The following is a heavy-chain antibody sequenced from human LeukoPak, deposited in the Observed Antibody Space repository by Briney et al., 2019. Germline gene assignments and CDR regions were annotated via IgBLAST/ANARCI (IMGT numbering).Heavy chain of an antibody. D-gene: IGHD4-17*01. J-gene: IGHJ4*02. CDR1: GFTFSSYS. Sequence: TGGSLRLSCAASGFTFSSYSMNWVRQAPGKGLEWVSSISSSSSYIYYADSVKGRFTISRDNAKNSLYLQMTSLRAEDTAVYYCARDHDYDFDYWGQGTLVTVSS. CDR3: ARDHDYDFDY. CDR2: ISSSSSYI. V-gene: IGHV3-21*01.